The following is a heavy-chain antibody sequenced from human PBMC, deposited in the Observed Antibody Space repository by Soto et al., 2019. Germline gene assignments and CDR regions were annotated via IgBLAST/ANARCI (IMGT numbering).Heavy chain of an antibody. CDR3: ARGPSSGWYATNAFDI. CDR2: ISAYNGNT. V-gene: IGHV1-18*01. D-gene: IGHD6-19*01. CDR1: GYTFTSYG. J-gene: IGHJ3*02. Sequence: GASVKVSCKASGYTFTSYGISWVRQAPGQGLEWMGWISAYNGNTNYAQKLQGRVTMTTDTSTSTAYMELRSLRSDDTAVYYCARGPSSGWYATNAFDIWGQGTMVTVSS.